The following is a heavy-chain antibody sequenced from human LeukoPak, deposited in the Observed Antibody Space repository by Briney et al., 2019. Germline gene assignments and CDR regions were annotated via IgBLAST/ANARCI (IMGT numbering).Heavy chain of an antibody. V-gene: IGHV3-9*01. CDR1: GFTFDDYA. D-gene: IGHD6-19*01. J-gene: IGHJ4*02. CDR3: AKAKGIAVAGPDY. CDR2: ISWNSGSI. Sequence: GGSLRLSCAASGFTFDDYAMHWVRQAPGKGLEWVSGISWNSGSIGYADSVKGRFTISRDNAKNSLYLQMNSLRAEDTALYYCAKAKGIAVAGPDYGGQGTLVTVSS.